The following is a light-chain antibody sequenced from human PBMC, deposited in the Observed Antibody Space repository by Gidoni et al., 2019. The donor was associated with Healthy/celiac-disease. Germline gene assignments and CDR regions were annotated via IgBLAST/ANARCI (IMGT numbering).Light chain of an antibody. J-gene: IGKJ3*01. CDR3: QQFNSFGFT. CDR1: QGISSA. Sequence: AIQLTQSPSSLSASVGDRVTITCRASQGISSALAWYQQKPGKAPKLLIYDASSLESGVPSRFSGSGSGTDFTLTISSLQPEDFATYYCQQFNSFGFTFXPXTKVDIK. CDR2: DAS. V-gene: IGKV1-13*02.